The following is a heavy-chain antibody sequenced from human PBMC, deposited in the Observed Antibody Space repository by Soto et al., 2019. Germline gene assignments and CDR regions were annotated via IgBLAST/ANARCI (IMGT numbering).Heavy chain of an antibody. D-gene: IGHD3-22*01. Sequence: GGSLRLSCAASGFTFSSYGMHWVRQAPGKGLEWMAVISYDGSNKYYADSVKGRFTISRDNSKNTLYLQMNSLRAEDTAVYYCAKDRAWHYYDSSGSFYFDYWGQGTLVTVSS. CDR1: GFTFSSYG. J-gene: IGHJ4*02. CDR3: AKDRAWHYYDSSGSFYFDY. V-gene: IGHV3-30*18. CDR2: ISYDGSNK.